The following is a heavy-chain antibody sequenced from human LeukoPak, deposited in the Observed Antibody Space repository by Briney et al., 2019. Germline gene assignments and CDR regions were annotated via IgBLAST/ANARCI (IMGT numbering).Heavy chain of an antibody. Sequence: SVKVSCKASGGTFSSYAISWVRQAPGQGLEWMGRIIPILGIANYAQKFQGRVTITADKSTSTAYMELSSLRSEDTAVYYCARDWTTVVTGNAPHAFDIWGQGTMVTVSS. D-gene: IGHD4-23*01. CDR2: IIPILGIA. CDR1: GGTFSSYA. V-gene: IGHV1-69*04. J-gene: IGHJ3*02. CDR3: ARDWTTVVTGNAPHAFDI.